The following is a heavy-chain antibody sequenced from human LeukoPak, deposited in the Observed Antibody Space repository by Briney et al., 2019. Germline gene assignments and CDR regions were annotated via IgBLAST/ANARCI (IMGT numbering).Heavy chain of an antibody. CDR2: ISASGSHT. CDR1: GSTFSGYT. J-gene: IGHJ4*02. CDR3: AGGRWELLRLDH. D-gene: IGHD1-26*01. Sequence: GGSLRLSCALSGSTFSGYTLHWVRQAPGRGLEWVSSISASGSHTYYADSLKGRFIISRDNTENSLYLQMNSLGPEDTAVYYCAGGRWELLRLDHWGQGALVTVSS. V-gene: IGHV3-21*06.